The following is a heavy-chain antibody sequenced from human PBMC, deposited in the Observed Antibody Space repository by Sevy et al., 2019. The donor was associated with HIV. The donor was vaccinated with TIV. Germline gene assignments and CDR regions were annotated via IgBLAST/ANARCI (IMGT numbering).Heavy chain of an antibody. J-gene: IGHJ3*02. CDR3: AGARYDSSGSFDAFDI. CDR1: GFTFSTYA. Sequence: GGSLRLSCTTSGFTFSTYAMTWVRQAPGKGLEWVSTIFRNFRGVDVTYYADSVKGRFTISRDSSRNTLYLQMNSLRAEDTAIYCCAGARYDSSGSFDAFDIWGQGTMVTVSS. D-gene: IGHD3-22*01. V-gene: IGHV3-23*01. CDR2: IFRNFRGVDVT.